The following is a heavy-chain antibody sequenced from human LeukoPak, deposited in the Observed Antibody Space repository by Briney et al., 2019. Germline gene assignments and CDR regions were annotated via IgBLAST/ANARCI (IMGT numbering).Heavy chain of an antibody. J-gene: IGHJ6*02. CDR2: ISSNGDST. CDR3: ARARMPSGDLYYYGMDV. CDR1: GFTFSSYA. Sequence: GGSLRLSCAASGFTFSSYAMHWVRQAPGKGLEYVSAISSNGDSTYYANSVKGTFTISRDNSKNTLYLQMGSLRPGDMAVYYCARARMPSGDLYYYGMDVWGQGTTVTVSS. D-gene: IGHD3-10*01. V-gene: IGHV3-64*01.